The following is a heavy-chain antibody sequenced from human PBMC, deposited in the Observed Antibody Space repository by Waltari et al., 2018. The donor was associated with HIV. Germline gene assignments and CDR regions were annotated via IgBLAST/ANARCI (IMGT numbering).Heavy chain of an antibody. CDR1: GYNFNIYW. CDR2: SFPGDSET. D-gene: IGHD3-10*02. V-gene: IGHV5-51*01. CDR3: VRQFDEEGVLFGDRGVPDF. J-gene: IGHJ4*02. Sequence: EVQLVQSGAEVKKPGESLKISCKASGYNFNIYWIGWVRQMPGKGLEWMGISFPGDSETRYSPSIRGQFTISVDTSISTTYLQWRALKASDTANYFCVRQFDEEGVLFGDRGVPDFWGQGTLVTVSS.